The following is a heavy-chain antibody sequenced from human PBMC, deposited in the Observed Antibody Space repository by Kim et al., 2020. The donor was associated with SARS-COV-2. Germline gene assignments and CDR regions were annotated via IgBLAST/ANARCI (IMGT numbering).Heavy chain of an antibody. D-gene: IGHD3-10*01. J-gene: IGHJ4*02. Sequence: QGRVTITADESTSTAYMELSSLRSEDTAVYYCARGPVYGSGSRSPYYFDYWGQGTLVTVSS. V-gene: IGHV1-69*01. CDR3: ARGPVYGSGSRSPYYFDY.